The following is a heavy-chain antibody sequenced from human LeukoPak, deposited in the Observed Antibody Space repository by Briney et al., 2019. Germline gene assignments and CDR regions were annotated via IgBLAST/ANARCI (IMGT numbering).Heavy chain of an antibody. CDR1: GFTFSSYS. CDR2: ISSSSSYI. CDR3: AGVTLGVAVASDY. V-gene: IGHV3-21*01. Sequence: GGSLRLSCAASGFTFSSYSMNWVRQAPGKGLEWVSSISSSSSYIYYADSVKGRFTISRDNAKNSLYLQMNSLRAEDTAVYYCAGVTLGVAVASDYWGQGTLVTVSS. D-gene: IGHD6-19*01. J-gene: IGHJ4*02.